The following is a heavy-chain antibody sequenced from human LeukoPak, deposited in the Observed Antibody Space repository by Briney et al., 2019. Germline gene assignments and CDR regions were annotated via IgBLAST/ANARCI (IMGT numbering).Heavy chain of an antibody. CDR2: IWYDGSNK. V-gene: IGHV3-33*01. J-gene: IGHJ4*02. Sequence: PGRSLRLSCAASGFTFSSYGMHWVRQAPGKGLEWVAVIWYDGSNKYYADSVKGRFTISRDDSKNTLYLQMNSLRAEDTAVYYCAVGYPAYWGQGTLVTVSS. CDR1: GFTFSSYG. D-gene: IGHD2-15*01. CDR3: AVGYPAY.